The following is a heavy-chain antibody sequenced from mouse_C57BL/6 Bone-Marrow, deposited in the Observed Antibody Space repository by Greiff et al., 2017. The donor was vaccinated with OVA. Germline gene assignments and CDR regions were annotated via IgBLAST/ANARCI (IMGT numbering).Heavy chain of an antibody. V-gene: IGHV14-4*01. D-gene: IGHD2-4*01. CDR1: GFNIKDDY. J-gene: IGHJ3*01. Sequence: EVQLQQSGAELVRPGASVKLSCTASGFNIKDDYMHWVKQRPEQGLEWIGWIDPENGDTEYASKFQGKATITADTSSNTAYLQLSSLTSEDTAVYYCTPYDYDCAYWGQGTLVTVSA. CDR2: IDPENGDT. CDR3: TPYDYDCAY.